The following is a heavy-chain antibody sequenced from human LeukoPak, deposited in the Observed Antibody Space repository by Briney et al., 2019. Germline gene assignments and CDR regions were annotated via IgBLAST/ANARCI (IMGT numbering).Heavy chain of an antibody. D-gene: IGHD3-10*01. V-gene: IGHV4-34*01. CDR1: GGSFSGYY. Sequence: PLETLSLTCAVYGGSFSGYYWSWIRQPPGKGLEWIGEINHSGSTNYNPSLKSRVTISVDTSKNQFSLKLSSVTAADTAVYYCARDSGAIKGRYNWFDPWGQGTLVTVSS. J-gene: IGHJ5*02. CDR2: INHSGST. CDR3: ARDSGAIKGRYNWFDP.